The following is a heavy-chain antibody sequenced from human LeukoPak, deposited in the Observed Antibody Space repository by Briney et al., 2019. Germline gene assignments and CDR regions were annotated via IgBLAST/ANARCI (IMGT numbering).Heavy chain of an antibody. CDR3: ATALGKATMYYFDY. D-gene: IGHD5-12*01. Sequence: ASVKVSCKASGYTFTSYGISWVRQAPGQGLEWMGWISAYNGNTNYAQKFQGRVTMTEDTSTDTAYMELSSLRSEDTAVYYCATALGKATMYYFDYWGQGTLVTVSS. J-gene: IGHJ4*02. CDR2: ISAYNGNT. CDR1: GYTFTSYG. V-gene: IGHV1-18*01.